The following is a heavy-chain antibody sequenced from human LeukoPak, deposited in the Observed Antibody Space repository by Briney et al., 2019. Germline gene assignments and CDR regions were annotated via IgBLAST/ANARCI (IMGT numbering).Heavy chain of an antibody. CDR1: GYSISSCYY. CDR3: ARGQPYCGGDCYSSFDY. CDR2: IYHSGST. Sequence: SETLSLTCTVSGYSISSCYYWGCIRQPPGKGLGWIASIYHSGSTYYNPSLKSRVTISVDTSKNQFSLKLSSVTAADTAVYYCARGQPYCGGDCYSSFDYWGQGTLVTVSS. D-gene: IGHD2-21*01. V-gene: IGHV4-38-2*02. J-gene: IGHJ4*02.